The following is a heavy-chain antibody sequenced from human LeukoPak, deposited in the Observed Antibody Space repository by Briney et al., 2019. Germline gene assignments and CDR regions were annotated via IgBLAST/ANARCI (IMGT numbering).Heavy chain of an antibody. J-gene: IGHJ4*02. V-gene: IGHV4-39*01. D-gene: IGHD3-16*01. CDR3: ARQRLSGGYYFDY. Sequence: SETLSLTCTVSGGSISSSSYYWGWIRQPPGKGLEWIGSMYYSGSTYHNPSLKSRLTISVDTSNNQFSLRLSSVTAADTAVYYCARQRLSGGYYFDYWGQGTLVTVSS. CDR1: GGSISSSSYY. CDR2: MYYSGST.